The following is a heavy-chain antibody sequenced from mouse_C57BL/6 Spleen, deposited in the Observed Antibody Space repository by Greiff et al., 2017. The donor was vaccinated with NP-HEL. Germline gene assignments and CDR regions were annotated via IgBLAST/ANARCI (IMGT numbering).Heavy chain of an antibody. J-gene: IGHJ2*01. CDR3: ARSRGNYDYFDY. CDR1: GYTFTSYW. Sequence: QVQLQQSGAELVRPGSSVKLSCKASGYTFTSYWMDWVKQRPGQGLEWIGNIYPSDSETHYNQKFKDKATLTVDKSSSTAYMQLSSLTSEDSAVYYCARSRGNYDYFDYWGQGTTLTVSS. CDR2: IYPSDSET. V-gene: IGHV1-61*01. D-gene: IGHD2-1*01.